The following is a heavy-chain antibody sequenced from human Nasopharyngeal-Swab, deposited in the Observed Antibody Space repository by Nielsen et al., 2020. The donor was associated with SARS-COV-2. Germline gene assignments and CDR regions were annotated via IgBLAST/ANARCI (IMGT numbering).Heavy chain of an antibody. Sequence: GESLKISCAASGFTFSSYSMNWVRQAPGKGLEWVSSISSSSSYIYYADSVKGRFTISRDNSKNTLYLQMSSLRAEDTAVYYCARDWTAGTDYWGQGTLVTVSS. CDR2: ISSSSSYI. CDR3: ARDWTAGTDY. D-gene: IGHD6-13*01. CDR1: GFTFSSYS. J-gene: IGHJ4*02. V-gene: IGHV3-21*01.